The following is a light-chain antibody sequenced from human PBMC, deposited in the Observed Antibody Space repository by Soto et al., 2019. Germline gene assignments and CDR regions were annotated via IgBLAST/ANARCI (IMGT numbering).Light chain of an antibody. CDR1: QSVSTY. CDR2: DAS. V-gene: IGKV3-11*01. J-gene: IGKJ5*01. CDR3: QQRRSWPPTIP. Sequence: EIVLTQSPATLSLSPGERATLSCRASQSVSTYLAWYQQRPGQAPRLLIYDASYRATDIPPRFSGSGSGTDFTLTSRSLEPEDFAVYYCQQRRSWPPTIPFGQGTRLDSK.